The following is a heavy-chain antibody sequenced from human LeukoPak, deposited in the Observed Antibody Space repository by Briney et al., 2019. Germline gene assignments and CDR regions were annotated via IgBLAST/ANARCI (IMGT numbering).Heavy chain of an antibody. CDR3: AKGSFQGGFDF. J-gene: IGHJ4*02. CDR1: GNSVSSNYAA. V-gene: IGHV6-1*01. Sequence: SQTLSLSCAISGNSVSSNYAAWHWLRQSPSRGLEWLGGAYYRSKWYIDYAISVKNRLTINPDTSKNQLSLQLNSVTPDDTAVYYCAKGSFQGGFDFWGQGTLVTVPS. D-gene: IGHD2-15*01. CDR2: AYYRSKWYI.